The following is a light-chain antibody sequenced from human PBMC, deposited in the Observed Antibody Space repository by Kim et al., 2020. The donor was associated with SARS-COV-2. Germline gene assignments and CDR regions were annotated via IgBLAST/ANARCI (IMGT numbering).Light chain of an antibody. V-gene: IGLV1-44*01. Sequence: GQRVTIPCSGSSSNVGSNTVNWYQQLPGTAPKPLISKDNQRPSGVPDRFSGSKSGTSGSLAISGLQSEDEADYYCAAWDDGLNGWVFGGGTQLTVL. CDR3: AAWDDGLNGWV. J-gene: IGLJ3*02. CDR1: SSNVGSNT. CDR2: KDN.